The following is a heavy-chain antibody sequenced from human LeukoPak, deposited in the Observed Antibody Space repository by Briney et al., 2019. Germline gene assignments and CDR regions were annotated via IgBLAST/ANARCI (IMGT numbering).Heavy chain of an antibody. J-gene: IGHJ4*02. CDR2: IYPGDSDT. CDR1: GFTFSTSW. V-gene: IGHV5-51*01. CDR3: ARRRQGRSGSFTLFEY. D-gene: IGHD3-10*01. Sequence: GESLKISCKGSGFTFSTSWIAWVRQMPGKGLEWVGIIYPGDSDTRYSSSFQGQVTISADKSISTAYLQWGSLKPSDTSNYYCARRRQGRSGSFTLFEYWGQGTLVTVSS.